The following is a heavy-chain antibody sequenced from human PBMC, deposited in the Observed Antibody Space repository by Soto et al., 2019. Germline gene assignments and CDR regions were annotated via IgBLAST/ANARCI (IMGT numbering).Heavy chain of an antibody. CDR3: ARHHGSPGSYFRLDV. CDR2: IYPGDSDT. J-gene: IGHJ6*02. Sequence: GESLKISCKGSGYSFTSYWINWVRQMPGKGLEWMGIIYPGDSDTRYSPSFQGQVTISADKSIDTAYLQWRSLKASDTAVYYCARHHGSPGSYFRLDVWGQGTTVTVSS. V-gene: IGHV5-51*01. CDR1: GYSFTSYW. D-gene: IGHD2-15*01.